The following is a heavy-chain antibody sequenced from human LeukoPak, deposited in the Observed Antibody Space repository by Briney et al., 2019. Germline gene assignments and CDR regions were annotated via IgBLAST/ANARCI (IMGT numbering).Heavy chain of an antibody. D-gene: IGHD3-22*01. CDR3: ARGPITTRSHFDY. CDR2: IIPIFATA. CDR1: GGTFSSYA. J-gene: IGHJ4*02. Sequence: ASVKVSCKASGGTFSSYAISWVRQAPGQGLEWMGGIIPIFATANYAQKFQGRVTITADESTSTAYMELSSLRSEDTAVYYCARGPITTRSHFDYWGQGTLVTVSS. V-gene: IGHV1-69*13.